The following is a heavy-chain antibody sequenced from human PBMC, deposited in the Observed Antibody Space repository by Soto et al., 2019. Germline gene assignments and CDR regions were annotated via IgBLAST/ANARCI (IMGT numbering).Heavy chain of an antibody. Sequence: KPSETLSLTCTVSGGSISRSTYYWGWIRQPPGKGLEWIGSIYYSGGTYYRPSLKSRVTISVDTSKNQFSLKLSSVTAADTAVYYCARQVPAAIRLGWFDPWGQGTLVTVSS. CDR1: GGSISRSTYY. CDR3: ARQVPAAIRLGWFDP. V-gene: IGHV4-39*01. CDR2: IYYSGGT. D-gene: IGHD2-2*02. J-gene: IGHJ5*02.